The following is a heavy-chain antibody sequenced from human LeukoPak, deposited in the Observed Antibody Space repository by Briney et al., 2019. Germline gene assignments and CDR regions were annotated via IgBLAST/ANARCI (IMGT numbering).Heavy chain of an antibody. J-gene: IGHJ6*03. CDR3: SKGGWLKDAAGALFGMHG. Sequence: ASVTLSFKASGYTFTSYDINWVRQATGQGLEWMGRMNPNSGNTNYAQKFRGRVTMTRSSSTSTAYLELSSLRLSATAASSCSKGGWLKDAAGALFGMHGGGKGATGTV. CDR1: GYTFTSYD. CDR2: MNPNSGNT. D-gene: IGHD3-10*01. V-gene: IGHV1-8*02.